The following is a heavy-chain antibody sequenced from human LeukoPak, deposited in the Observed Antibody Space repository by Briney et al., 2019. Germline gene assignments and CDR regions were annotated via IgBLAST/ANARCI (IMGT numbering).Heavy chain of an antibody. CDR2: IYDSGST. V-gene: IGHV4-59*11. Sequence: SETLSLTCTVSGGSISSHSWNWIRQPPGKGLEWIAYIYDSGSTNYNPALKSRVTISVDTSKNQFSLKLSSLTAADTAVYYCARDQGIAAAVRTQDWGQGTLVTVSS. D-gene: IGHD6-13*01. J-gene: IGHJ4*02. CDR3: ARDQGIAAAVRTQD. CDR1: GGSISSHS.